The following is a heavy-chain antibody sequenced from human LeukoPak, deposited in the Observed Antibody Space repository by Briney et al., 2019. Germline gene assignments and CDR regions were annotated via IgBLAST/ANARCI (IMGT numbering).Heavy chain of an antibody. CDR2: IYYSGST. CDR3: ARAKRVDTAMVRSFDY. J-gene: IGHJ4*02. D-gene: IGHD5-18*01. V-gene: IGHV4-59*01. CDR1: GGSISSYY. Sequence: SETLSLTCTVSGGSISSYYWSWIRQPPGKGLEWIGNIYYSGSTNYNPSLKSRVTISVDTSKNQFSLKLSSVTAADTAVYYCARAKRVDTAMVRSFDYWGQGTLVTVSS.